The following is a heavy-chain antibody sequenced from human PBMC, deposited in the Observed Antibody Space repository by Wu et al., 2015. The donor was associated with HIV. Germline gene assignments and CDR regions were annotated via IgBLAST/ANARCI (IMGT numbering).Heavy chain of an antibody. CDR3: ARETQNWNDEEVSYYFDY. J-gene: IGHJ4*02. Sequence: QVQLVQSGAEVKKPGASVKVSCKASGYTFTSYGISWVRQAPGQGLEWMGWISAYNGNTNYAQKLQGRVTMTTDTSTSTAYMELRSLRSDDTAVYYCARETQNWNDEEVSYYFDYWGQGTLVTVSS. V-gene: IGHV1-18*01. CDR2: ISAYNGNT. CDR1: GYTFTSYG. D-gene: IGHD1-1*01.